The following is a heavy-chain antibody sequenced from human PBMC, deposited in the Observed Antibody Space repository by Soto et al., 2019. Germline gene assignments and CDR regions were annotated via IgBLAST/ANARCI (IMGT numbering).Heavy chain of an antibody. CDR1: GVTFSSFA. J-gene: IGHJ5*02. CDR3: ARSTGSGCRTGTHRFNWFDP. Sequence: QVQLVQSGAEVKQPGSSVKVSCQASGVTFSSFAISWVRQAPGQGLEWMGGLIPIFRTPNYAQNFQGRVTITADESTSAVYMELSRLRSEDTAVYYCARSTGSGCRTGTHRFNWFDPWGQGTLVTVSS. CDR2: LIPIFRTP. V-gene: IGHV1-69*01. D-gene: IGHD6-19*01.